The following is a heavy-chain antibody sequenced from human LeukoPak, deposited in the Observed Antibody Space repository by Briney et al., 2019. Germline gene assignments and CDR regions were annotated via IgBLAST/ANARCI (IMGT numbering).Heavy chain of an antibody. CDR3: ASGASSSSWYSVSGDFDY. CDR2: ISSSSSYI. CDR1: GFTFSSYE. Sequence: GGSLRLSCAASGFTFSSYEMNWVRQAPGKGLEWVSSISSSSSYIYYADSVKGRFTISRDNAKNSLYLQMNSLRAEDTAVYYCASGASSSSWYSVSGDFDYWGQGTLVTVSS. V-gene: IGHV3-21*01. D-gene: IGHD6-13*01. J-gene: IGHJ4*02.